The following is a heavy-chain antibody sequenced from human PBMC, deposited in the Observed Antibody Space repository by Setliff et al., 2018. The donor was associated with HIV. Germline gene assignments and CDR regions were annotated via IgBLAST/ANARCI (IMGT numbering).Heavy chain of an antibody. D-gene: IGHD2-2*01. CDR3: ARDTSSSY. CDR2: ISPKYGGT. V-gene: IGHV1-18*03. Sequence: ASVKVSCKASGYTFTSYGISWVRQAPGHGFQWMGWISPKYGGTNYAQNFQGRVTMTRDTSISTAYMELSSLGSDDMAVYFCARDTSSSYWGQGTPVTVSS. CDR1: GYTFTSYG. J-gene: IGHJ4*02.